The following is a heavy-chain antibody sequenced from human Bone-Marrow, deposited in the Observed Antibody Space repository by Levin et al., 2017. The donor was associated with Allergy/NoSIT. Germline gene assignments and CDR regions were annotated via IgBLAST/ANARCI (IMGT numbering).Heavy chain of an antibody. D-gene: IGHD3-10*01. CDR3: ATTMIRGVIMS. Sequence: SETLSLTCAVYGGSFTGYYWHWIRQPPGQGLEWIGEFKHTGNTDYSPSLRSRVTISADTSKNQFSLRLTSVTAADTAVYYCATTMIRGVIMSWGQGTLVTVSS. CDR1: GGSFTGYY. CDR2: FKHTGNT. V-gene: IGHV4-34*01. J-gene: IGHJ5*02.